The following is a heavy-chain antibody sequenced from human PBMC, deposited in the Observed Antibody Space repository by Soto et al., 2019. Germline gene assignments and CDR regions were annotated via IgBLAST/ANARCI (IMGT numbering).Heavy chain of an antibody. V-gene: IGHV3-21*01. CDR2: ISSSSSYI. Sequence: EVQLVESGGGLVKPGGSLRLSCAASGFTFSSYSMHWVRQAPGKGLEWVSSISSSSSYIYYADSVKGRFTISRDKAKNLLNRQMNNLRAEDTAVYYGARDVRYDQLVVTDALDIWGQGTMVTVSS. CDR1: GFTFSSYS. D-gene: IGHD6-13*01. CDR3: ARDVRYDQLVVTDALDI. J-gene: IGHJ3*02.